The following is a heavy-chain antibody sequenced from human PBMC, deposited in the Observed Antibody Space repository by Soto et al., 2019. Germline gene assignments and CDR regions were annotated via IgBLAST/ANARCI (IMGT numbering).Heavy chain of an antibody. CDR2: IYYSGST. J-gene: IGHJ4*02. D-gene: IGHD3-22*01. Sequence: SETLSLTCIVSGGSISSNYWSWIRQPPGKGLEWIGYIYYSGSTNYNPSLKSQVTISVDTSKNQFSLKLNSVTAADTAVYYCARGFYDSSGYSAPFDYWGPGTLVTVSS. CDR3: ARGFYDSSGYSAPFDY. CDR1: GGSISSNY. V-gene: IGHV4-59*01.